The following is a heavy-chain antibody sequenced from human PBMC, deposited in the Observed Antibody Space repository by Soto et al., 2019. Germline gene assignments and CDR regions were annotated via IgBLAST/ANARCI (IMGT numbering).Heavy chain of an antibody. V-gene: IGHV1-69*01. Sequence: QVQLVQSGAEVKKPGFSLKVSCKVFGESLNSTPIGWVRQAPGQGLAWVGGIVPLSDRTNYAQELQGRVTATADGSTSTVYMEWSNPKADDTGVYYSARKSERDCQRGGGCVSLDVWGQGSLIPVS. CDR3: ARKSERDCQRGGGCVSLDV. D-gene: IGHD2-15*01. CDR1: GESLNSTP. J-gene: IGHJ4*02. CDR2: IVPLSDRT.